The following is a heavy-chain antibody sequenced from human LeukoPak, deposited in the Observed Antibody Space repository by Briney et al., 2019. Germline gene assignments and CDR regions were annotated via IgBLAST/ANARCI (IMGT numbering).Heavy chain of an antibody. Sequence: PGGSLRLSCAASGFTFSSYGMSWVRQAPGKGLEWVSAISGSGGSTYYADSAKGRFTISRDNSKNTLYLQMNSLRAEDTAVYYCAKALRRYDSSGYYYDYWGQGALVTVSS. D-gene: IGHD3-22*01. J-gene: IGHJ4*02. V-gene: IGHV3-23*01. CDR1: GFTFSSYG. CDR2: ISGSGGST. CDR3: AKALRRYDSSGYYYDY.